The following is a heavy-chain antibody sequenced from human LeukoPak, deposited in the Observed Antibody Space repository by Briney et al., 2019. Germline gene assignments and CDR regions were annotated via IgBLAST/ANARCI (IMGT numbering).Heavy chain of an antibody. V-gene: IGHV4-34*01. Sequence: SETLSLTCAVYGGSFSGYYWSWIRQSPGKGLEWIGSIYSRGSTYYNPSLKSRVIVSSDMSKNQFSLMLNSVTAADTAVYYCARDSGTYGSGSSRILAKFDPWGRGTLVTVSS. J-gene: IGHJ5*02. CDR1: GGSFSGYY. CDR3: ARDSGTYGSGSSRILAKFDP. D-gene: IGHD3-10*01. CDR2: IYSRGST.